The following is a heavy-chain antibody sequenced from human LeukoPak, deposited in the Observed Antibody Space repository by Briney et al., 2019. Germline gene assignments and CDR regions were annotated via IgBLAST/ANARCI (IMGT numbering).Heavy chain of an antibody. Sequence: ASVKVSFKASGYTLTRYIISWVRQAPGQGLEWMGWINTYNGNTDYAQRVQGRVTMTTDTSTSTAYMELRSLRSDDPAVYYCVRERQIAAAVYYYYMDVWGKGTPVTVSS. J-gene: IGHJ6*03. D-gene: IGHD6-13*01. CDR3: VRERQIAAAVYYYYMDV. CDR1: GYTLTRYI. V-gene: IGHV1-18*01. CDR2: INTYNGNT.